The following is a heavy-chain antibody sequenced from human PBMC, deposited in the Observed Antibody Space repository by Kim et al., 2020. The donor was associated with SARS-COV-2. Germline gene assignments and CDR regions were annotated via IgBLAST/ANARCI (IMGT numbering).Heavy chain of an antibody. D-gene: IGHD3-3*01. CDR3: ARDKGGAYYDFD. V-gene: IGHV3-53*01. J-gene: IGHJ4*02. Sequence: YADSGKGRFTISRDNSKNTLYLQMNSLGAEDTAVYYCARDKGGAYYDFDWGQGTLVTVSS.